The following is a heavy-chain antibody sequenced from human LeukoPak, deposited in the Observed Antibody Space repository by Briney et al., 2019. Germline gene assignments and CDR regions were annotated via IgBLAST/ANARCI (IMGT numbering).Heavy chain of an antibody. CDR2: INAGNGNT. J-gene: IGHJ3*02. V-gene: IGHV1-3*03. Sequence: GASVKVSCKASGYTFTSYGISWVRQAPGQRLEWMGWINAGNGNTKYSQEFQGRVTITRDTSASTAYMELSSLRSEDMAVYYCARGGAYGAFDIWGQGTMVTVSS. CDR3: ARGGAYGAFDI. CDR1: GYTFTSYG. D-gene: IGHD2-21*01.